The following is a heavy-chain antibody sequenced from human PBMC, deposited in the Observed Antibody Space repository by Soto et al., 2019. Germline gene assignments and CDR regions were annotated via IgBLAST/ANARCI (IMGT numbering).Heavy chain of an antibody. CDR1: GGTFSSYA. D-gene: IGHD2-21*01. J-gene: IGHJ4*02. Sequence: SVKVSCKASGGTFSSYAISWVRQAPGQGLEWMGGIIPILGTANYAQKFQGRVTITADESTSTAYMELSSLRSEDTAVYYCARVRGHSQVPFDYWGQGTLVTVSS. CDR2: IIPILGTA. CDR3: ARVRGHSQVPFDY. V-gene: IGHV1-69*13.